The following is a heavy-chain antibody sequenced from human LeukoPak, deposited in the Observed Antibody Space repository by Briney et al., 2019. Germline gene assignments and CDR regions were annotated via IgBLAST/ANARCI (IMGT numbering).Heavy chain of an antibody. V-gene: IGHV4-34*01. CDR1: GGSSSGYY. CDR3: ARGGGNVLPYFDPKYYYYMDV. Sequence: PSETLSLTCAVYGGSSSGYYWSWIRQPPGKGLEWIAEVNHGGSANYNPSLRSRVTVYVDTSKNQFSLKLSSVTAADTAVYYCARGGGNVLPYFDPKYYYYMDVWGKGTTVTVSS. J-gene: IGHJ6*03. D-gene: IGHD3-9*01. CDR2: VNHGGSA.